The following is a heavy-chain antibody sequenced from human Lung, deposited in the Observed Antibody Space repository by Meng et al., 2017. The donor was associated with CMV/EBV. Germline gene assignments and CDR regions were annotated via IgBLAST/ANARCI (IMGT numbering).Heavy chain of an antibody. D-gene: IGHD6-19*01. CDR3: ARGNGWRFDY. CDR1: GYTFTSSS. J-gene: IGHJ4*02. V-gene: IGHV7-4-1*01. CDR2: ININTGNP. Sequence: QVQLVQSGSELKKPGDSVKVSCQAAGYTFTSSSMNWVRHAPGQGLEWMGWININTGNPTYAQGFTGRFVFSLDTSVSTAYLQIDSLKADDTAVYYCARGNGWRFDYWGQGTLVTVPS.